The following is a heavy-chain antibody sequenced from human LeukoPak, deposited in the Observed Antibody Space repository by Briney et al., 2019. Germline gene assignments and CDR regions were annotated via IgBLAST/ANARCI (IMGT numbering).Heavy chain of an antibody. CDR1: GFTFSSYG. Sequence: PGGSLRLSCAASGFTFSSYGMHWVRQAPDKGLEWVAVIWYDGSNKYYADSVKGRFTISRDNSKNTLYLQMNSLRAEDTAVYCCARDKLISTCLGVCGMDVWGQGTTVTVSS. CDR3: ARDKLISTCLGVCGMDV. V-gene: IGHV3-33*01. D-gene: IGHD3-16*01. CDR2: IWYDGSNK. J-gene: IGHJ6*02.